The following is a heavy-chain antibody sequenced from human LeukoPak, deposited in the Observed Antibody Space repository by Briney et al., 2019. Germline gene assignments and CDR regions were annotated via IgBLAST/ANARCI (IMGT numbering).Heavy chain of an antibody. CDR2: ISYDGSHK. CDR1: GFIFSNYA. V-gene: IGHV3-30*04. J-gene: IGHJ4*02. D-gene: IGHD1-26*01. Sequence: GGSLRLSCAASGFIFSNYAMHWVRQAPGKGLEWMTTISYDGSHKYYADSVKGRVTISRDNAKNSLFLQMNSLRAEDTAVYYCAREYSGSYPTQFDYWGQGTLVTVSS. CDR3: AREYSGSYPTQFDY.